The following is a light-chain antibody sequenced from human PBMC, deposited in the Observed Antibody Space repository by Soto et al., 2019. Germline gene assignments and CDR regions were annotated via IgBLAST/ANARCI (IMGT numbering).Light chain of an antibody. Sequence: QSALTQPDSVSGSPGQSITISCTGTSSDVGGYNYVSWYQQYPGKAPKLMIYEVSNRPSGVSNRFSGSKSGNTASLTISGLQAEDEADYYCTSYTGGSTYVFGTGTKVTVL. CDR1: SSDVGGYNY. J-gene: IGLJ1*01. CDR3: TSYTGGSTYV. V-gene: IGLV2-14*01. CDR2: EVS.